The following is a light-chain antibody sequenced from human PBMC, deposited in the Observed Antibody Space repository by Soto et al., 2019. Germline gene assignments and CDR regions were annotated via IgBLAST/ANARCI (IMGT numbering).Light chain of an antibody. Sequence: DIQMTQSPSSLSASVGDRVTITCRASHDISNSLAWYQQKPGQVPKLVIFVASTLQSGVPSRFSGSGSGTDFTLTINSLQPEDVATYYCQKYNGAPPLFTFGPGTKVDIK. CDR2: VAS. CDR1: HDISNS. J-gene: IGKJ3*01. CDR3: QKYNGAPPLFT. V-gene: IGKV1-27*01.